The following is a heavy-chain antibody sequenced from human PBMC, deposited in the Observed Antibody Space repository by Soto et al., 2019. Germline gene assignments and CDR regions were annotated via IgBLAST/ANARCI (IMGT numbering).Heavy chain of an antibody. Sequence: ASVKVSCKASGYTFTSYAMHWVRQAPGQRLEWMGWINAGNGNTKYSQKFQGRVTITRDTSASTAYMELSSLRSEDTAVYYCARVFWGGYHLSGYNWFDPWGQGTLVTVSS. J-gene: IGHJ5*02. CDR3: ARVFWGGYHLSGYNWFDP. CDR2: INAGNGNT. D-gene: IGHD3-3*01. V-gene: IGHV1-3*01. CDR1: GYTFTSYA.